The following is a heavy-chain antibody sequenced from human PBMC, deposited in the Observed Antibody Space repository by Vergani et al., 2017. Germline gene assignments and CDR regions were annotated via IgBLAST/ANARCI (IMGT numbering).Heavy chain of an antibody. CDR3: ARANGFSGPG. J-gene: IGHJ4*02. V-gene: IGHV3-30-3*01. Sequence: QVQLVESGGGVVQPGRSLRLSCAASGFTFSSYAMHWVRQAPGKGLEWVAVISYDGSNKYYADSVKGRFTISRDKSKNTLYLQMNSLRAADTAVYYCARANGFSGPGWGQGTLVTVSS. CDR1: GFTFSSYA. D-gene: IGHD2-8*01. CDR2: ISYDGSNK.